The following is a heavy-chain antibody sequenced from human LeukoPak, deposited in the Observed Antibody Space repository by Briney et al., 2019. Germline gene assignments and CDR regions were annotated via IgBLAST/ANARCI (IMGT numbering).Heavy chain of an antibody. CDR3: ARGRGSGWYAGWFDP. Sequence: ASVKVSCKASGYTFTGYYMHWVRQAPGQGLEWMGWINPNSGGTNYAQKFQGRVTMTRDTSISTAYMELSRLRSDDTAVYYCARGRGSGWYAGWFDPWGQGTLVTVSS. V-gene: IGHV1-2*02. CDR1: GYTFTGYY. CDR2: INPNSGGT. J-gene: IGHJ5*02. D-gene: IGHD6-19*01.